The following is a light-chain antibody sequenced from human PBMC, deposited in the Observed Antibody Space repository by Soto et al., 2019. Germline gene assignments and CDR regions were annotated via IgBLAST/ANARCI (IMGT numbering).Light chain of an antibody. CDR1: QSISSW. CDR2: KAS. CDR3: QQYNSYSMYT. Sequence: DIQMTQFLSTLSASVGDRVTITCRASQSISSWLAWYQQTPGKAPSLLIYKASSLEGGVPSRFSGSGSGTEFTLTISSLQPDDFATYFCQQYNSYSMYTFGQGTKVDIK. V-gene: IGKV1-5*03. J-gene: IGKJ2*01.